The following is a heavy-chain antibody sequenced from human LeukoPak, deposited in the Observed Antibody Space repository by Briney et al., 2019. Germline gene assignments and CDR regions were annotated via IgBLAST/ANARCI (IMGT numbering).Heavy chain of an antibody. V-gene: IGHV4-30-2*01. Sequence: PSETLSLTCAVSGGSISSGGYSWSWIRQPPGKGLEWIGYMYHSGGTYYNPSLKSRVTISVDRSKNQFSLELRSVTAADTAVYYCARAAPYGSGRNWFHPWGQGTLVTVSS. D-gene: IGHD3-10*01. CDR3: ARAAPYGSGRNWFHP. CDR1: GGSISSGGYS. J-gene: IGHJ5*02. CDR2: MYHSGGT.